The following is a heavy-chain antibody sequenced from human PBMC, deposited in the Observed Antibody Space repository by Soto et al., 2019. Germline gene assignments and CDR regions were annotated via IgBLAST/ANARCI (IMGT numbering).Heavy chain of an antibody. Sequence: PSETLSLTCTVSGGSMSSYYWIWIGQPPGKGLEWIGYKHDSGTTNYNPSLKSRVTISVDTSKNQVSLKVRSVTAADAAVYYCARGTMIRGVTVTPRYYYGMDVWGQGTTVTVSS. CDR1: GGSMSSYY. CDR2: KHDSGTT. V-gene: IGHV4-59*01. J-gene: IGHJ6*02. D-gene: IGHD3-10*01. CDR3: ARGTMIRGVTVTPRYYYGMDV.